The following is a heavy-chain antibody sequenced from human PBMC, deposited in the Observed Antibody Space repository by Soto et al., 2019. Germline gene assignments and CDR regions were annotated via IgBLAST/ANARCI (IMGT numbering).Heavy chain of an antibody. CDR1: GFTFSSYA. V-gene: IGHV3-30-3*01. D-gene: IGHD6-13*01. CDR3: AIAAAGIRYLDY. J-gene: IGHJ4*02. CDR2: ISYDGSNK. Sequence: ESGGGVVQPGRSLRLSCAASGFTFSSYAMHWVRQAPGKGLEWVAVISYDGSNKYYADSVKGRFTISRDNSKNTLYLQMNSLRAEDTAVYYCAIAAAGIRYLDYWGQGTLVTVSS.